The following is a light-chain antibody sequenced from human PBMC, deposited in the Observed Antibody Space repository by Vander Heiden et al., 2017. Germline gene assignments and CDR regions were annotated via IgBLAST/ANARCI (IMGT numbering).Light chain of an antibody. CDR1: QSVSSTY. Sequence: IVLTQSPGTLSLSPGERATLSCRASQSVSSTYLAWYQQKPGQAPRLLIYDASTRATGIPDRFSGSGSGTDFTLTISRLEPEDFAVYYGQHYGSSPLTFGGGTKVEIK. CDR3: QHYGSSPLT. V-gene: IGKV3-20*01. J-gene: IGKJ4*01. CDR2: DAS.